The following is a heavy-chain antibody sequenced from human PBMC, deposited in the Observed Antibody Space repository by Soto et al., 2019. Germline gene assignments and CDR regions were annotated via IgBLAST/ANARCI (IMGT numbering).Heavy chain of an antibody. Sequence: GGSLRLSCAASGFTVSSNYMSWVRQAPGKGLEWVSVIYSGGSTYYADSVKGRFTISRDNSKNTLYLQMNSLRAEDTAVYYCASGIAAAVLYYYYMDVWGKGTTVTVSS. CDR1: GFTVSSNY. CDR2: IYSGGST. CDR3: ASGIAAAVLYYYYMDV. J-gene: IGHJ6*03. D-gene: IGHD6-13*01. V-gene: IGHV3-66*01.